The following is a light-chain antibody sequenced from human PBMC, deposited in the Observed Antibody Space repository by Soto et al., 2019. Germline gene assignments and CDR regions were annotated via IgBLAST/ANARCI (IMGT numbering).Light chain of an antibody. CDR3: CSYAGSYV. V-gene: IGLV2-11*01. J-gene: IGLJ3*02. CDR2: DVS. CDR1: SSDVGGYNY. Sequence: QSALTQPRSASGSPGQSVTISCTGTSSDVGGYNYVSWYQQHPGKAPKLMIYDVSKRPSGVPDRFSGSKSGNTASLTISGLQAEDEADYYCCSYAGSYVFGGGTKLTVL.